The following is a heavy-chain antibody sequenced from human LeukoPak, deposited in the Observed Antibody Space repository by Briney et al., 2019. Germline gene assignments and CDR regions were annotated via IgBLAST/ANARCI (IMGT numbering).Heavy chain of an antibody. CDR2: IYSGGST. V-gene: IGHV3-66*01. J-gene: IGHJ4*02. CDR1: GFTFSSYA. Sequence: GGSLRLSCAASGFTFSSYAMNWVRQAPGKGLEWVSVIYSGGSTYYADSVKGRFTISRDNSKNTLYLQMNSLSAEDTAVYYCHPLGYTTNWGQGALVTVSS. CDR3: HPLGYTTN. D-gene: IGHD6-13*01.